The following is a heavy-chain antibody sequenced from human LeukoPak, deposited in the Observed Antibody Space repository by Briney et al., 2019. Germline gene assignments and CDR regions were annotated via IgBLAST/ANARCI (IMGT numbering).Heavy chain of an antibody. CDR1: GFTFSSYG. CDR2: IRYDGSNK. Sequence: GGSLRLSCAASGFTFSSYGMHWVRQAPGKGLEWVAFIRYDGSNKYYADSVKGRFTISRDNSKNTLYLQMNSLRAEDTAVYYCAKDPLAYCGGDCYSGFDYWGQGTLVTVSS. J-gene: IGHJ4*02. CDR3: AKDPLAYCGGDCYSGFDY. D-gene: IGHD2-21*01. V-gene: IGHV3-30*02.